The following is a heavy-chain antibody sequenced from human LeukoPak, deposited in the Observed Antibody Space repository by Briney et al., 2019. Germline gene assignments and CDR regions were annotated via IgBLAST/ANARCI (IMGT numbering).Heavy chain of an antibody. J-gene: IGHJ4*02. Sequence: SQTLSLTCTVSGGSISSGGYYWSWIRQHPGKGLEWIGYIYYSGSTYYNPSLKSRVTISVDTSKNQFSLKLSSVTAADTAVYYCARDQGNYVDYWGQGTLVTVSS. D-gene: IGHD3-10*02. CDR2: IYYSGST. V-gene: IGHV4-31*03. CDR1: GGSISSGGYY. CDR3: ARDQGNYVDY.